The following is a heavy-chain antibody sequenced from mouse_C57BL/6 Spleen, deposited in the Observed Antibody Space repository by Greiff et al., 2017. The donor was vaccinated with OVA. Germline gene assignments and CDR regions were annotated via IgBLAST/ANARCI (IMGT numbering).Heavy chain of an antibody. CDR3: ARYYDGYYFDY. J-gene: IGHJ2*01. V-gene: IGHV1-80*01. CDR2: IYPGDGDT. Sequence: QVQLKESGAGLVKPGASVKISCKASGYAFSSYWMNWVKQRPGKGLEWIGQIYPGDGDTNYNGKFKGKATLTADKSSSTAYMQLSSLTSEDSAVYFCARYYDGYYFDYWGQGTTLTVSS. CDR1: GYAFSSYW. D-gene: IGHD2-3*01.